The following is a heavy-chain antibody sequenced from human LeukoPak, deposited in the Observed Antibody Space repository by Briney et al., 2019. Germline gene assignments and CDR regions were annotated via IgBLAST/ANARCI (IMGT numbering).Heavy chain of an antibody. Sequence: GGSLRLSCAASGFTFSSYWMSWVRQAPGKGLEWVATIKQDGSEKDFVVSVKGRFTISRDNAKNSLYLRMNSLRAEDTALYYCARVGYYYHYWGQGTLVTVSS. CDR2: IKQDGSEK. D-gene: IGHD3-22*01. V-gene: IGHV3-7*01. CDR3: ARVGYYYHY. CDR1: GFTFSSYW. J-gene: IGHJ4*02.